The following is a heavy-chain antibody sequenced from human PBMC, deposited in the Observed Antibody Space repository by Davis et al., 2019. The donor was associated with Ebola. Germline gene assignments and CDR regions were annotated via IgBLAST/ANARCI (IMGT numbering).Heavy chain of an antibody. CDR3: ARGTDGYNPGGYFDS. CDR2: IYPGDSDT. CDR1: GYGFTNYW. J-gene: IGHJ4*02. V-gene: IGHV5-51*01. Sequence: GGSLRLSCKGSGYGFTNYWIGWVRQLPGKGLEWMGIIYPGDSDTRYSPSFRGQVTISADKSFSTAYLQWSGLKASDTAMYYCARGTDGYNPGGYFDSWGQGTLVTVSS. D-gene: IGHD5-24*01.